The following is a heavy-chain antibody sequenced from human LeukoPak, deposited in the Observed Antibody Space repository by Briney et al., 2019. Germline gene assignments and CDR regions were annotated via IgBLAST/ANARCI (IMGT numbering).Heavy chain of an antibody. D-gene: IGHD2-2*01. CDR2: IYYSGST. CDR1: GGSISSYY. CDR3: ARVMSSPFGVKGFCTSISCFSYYYYMDV. Sequence: SETLSLTCTVSGGSISSYYWSWIRQPPGKGLEWIGYIYYSGSTNYNPSLKSRVTISVDTSKNQFSLKLSSVTAADTAVYYCARVMSSPFGVKGFCTSISCFSYYYYMDVWGKGTTLTVSS. V-gene: IGHV4-59*12. J-gene: IGHJ6*03.